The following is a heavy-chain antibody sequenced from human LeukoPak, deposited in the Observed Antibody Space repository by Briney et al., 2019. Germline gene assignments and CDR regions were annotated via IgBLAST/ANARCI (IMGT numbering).Heavy chain of an antibody. CDR1: GVSVSSFY. J-gene: IGHJ4*02. CDR2: IYATGNT. D-gene: IGHD4-17*01. CDR3: ARDDYDDSSRGLDY. V-gene: IGHV4-4*07. Sequence: KTSEKMSLTCTVSGVSVSSFYWTWIRQPAGKGLEWIGRIYATGNTNFNPSLKSRVTMSIDTSKNQFSLKLSSVTAADTAVYYCARDDYDDSSRGLDYWGQGTMVRLSS.